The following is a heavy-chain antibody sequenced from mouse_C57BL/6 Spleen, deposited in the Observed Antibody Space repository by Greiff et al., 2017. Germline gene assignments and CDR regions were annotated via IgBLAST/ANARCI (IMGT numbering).Heavy chain of an antibody. CDR2: IYPGDGDT. CDR1: GYAFSSYW. CDR3: SRYGNAYAMDY. J-gene: IGHJ4*01. D-gene: IGHD2-1*01. V-gene: IGHV1-80*01. Sequence: VQLQQSGAELVKPGASVKISCKASGYAFSSYWMNWVKQRPGKGLEWIGQIYPGDGDTNYNGKFKGKATLTADKSSSTAYMQLSSLTSEDSAVYFCSRYGNAYAMDYWGQGTSVTVSS.